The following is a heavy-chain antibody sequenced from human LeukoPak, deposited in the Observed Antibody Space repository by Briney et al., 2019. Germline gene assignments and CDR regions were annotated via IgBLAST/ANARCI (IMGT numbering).Heavy chain of an antibody. D-gene: IGHD3-10*01. CDR1: GLAFRSYA. V-gene: IGHV3-23*01. J-gene: IGHJ4*02. CDR3: ADYGVAGVRSSSY. CDR2: ISVSSGT. Sequence: QPGGPLRLSCVASGLAFRSYAMNWVRQAPGKGLEWVSTISVSSGTFYADSVKGRFTTSRDNSMNTLYLQMTGLRADDTAEYYRADYGVAGVRSSSYWGQGTLVTVSS.